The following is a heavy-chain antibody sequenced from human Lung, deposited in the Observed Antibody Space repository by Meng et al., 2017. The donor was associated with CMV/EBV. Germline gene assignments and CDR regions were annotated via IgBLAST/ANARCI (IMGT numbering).Heavy chain of an antibody. J-gene: IGHJ4*02. CDR2: ITSRSSNT. V-gene: IGHV3-21*01. D-gene: IGHD1-26*01. CDR3: ARDQIRGVVGARPRGPGDL. Sequence: ESXKISXVASGFTFSGYSMNWVRQTPGKGLEWVSSITSRSSNTYYSDSVKGRFTISRDNAKNSLYLQMNSLRDEDTAVYYCARDQIRGVVGARPRGPGDLWGQGTLVTVSS. CDR1: GFTFSGYS.